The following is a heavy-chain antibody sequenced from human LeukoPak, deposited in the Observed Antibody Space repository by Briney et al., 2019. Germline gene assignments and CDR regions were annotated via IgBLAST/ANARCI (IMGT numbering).Heavy chain of an antibody. CDR2: INPSGGST. V-gene: IGHV1-46*01. Sequence: ASVKVSCKASGYIITSYYMHWVRQAPGQGLEWMGIINPSGGSTSYAQKFQGRVTMTRDMSTSTVYMELSSLRSEDTAVYYCARVVRSSSWEGGADYWGQGTLVTASS. J-gene: IGHJ4*02. CDR1: GYIITSYY. D-gene: IGHD6-13*01. CDR3: ARVVRSSSWEGGADY.